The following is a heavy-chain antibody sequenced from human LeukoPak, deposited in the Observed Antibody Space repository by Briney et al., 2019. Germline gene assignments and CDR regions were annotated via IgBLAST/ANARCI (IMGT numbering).Heavy chain of an antibody. J-gene: IGHJ4*02. CDR2: MNPNSGNT. V-gene: IGHV1-8*02. Sequence: GASVKVSCKTSGYTFTGYYMHWVRQATGQGLEWMGWMNPNSGNTGYLQKFQGRVTMTMNTSISTAYMELSSLRSEDTAVYYCARALTPASGYSYGSWGQGTLVTVSS. CDR3: ARALTPASGYSYGS. D-gene: IGHD5-18*01. CDR1: GYTFTGYY.